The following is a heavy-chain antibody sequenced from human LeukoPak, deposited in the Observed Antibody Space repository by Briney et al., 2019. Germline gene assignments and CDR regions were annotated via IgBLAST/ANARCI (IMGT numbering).Heavy chain of an antibody. D-gene: IGHD3-3*01. CDR3: AREEWSSIALRRGRFDP. CDR1: GGSISSYY. Sequence: SETLSLTCTVSGGSISSYYWSWIRQPPGKGLEWIGEINHSGSTNYNPSLKSRVTISVDTSKNQFSLKLSSVTAADTAVYYCAREEWSSIALRRGRFDPWGQGTLVTVSS. J-gene: IGHJ5*02. V-gene: IGHV4-34*01. CDR2: INHSGST.